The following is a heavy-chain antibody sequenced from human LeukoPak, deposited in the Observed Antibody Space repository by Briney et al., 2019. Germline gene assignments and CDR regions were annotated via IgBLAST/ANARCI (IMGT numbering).Heavy chain of an antibody. J-gene: IGHJ4*02. CDR3: TRGRAAGD. Sequence: GASVNVSCKASGYTFTNNDINWVRQATGQGIEWMGWVSPDSGDTGYAPNFRGRVTMTTDTSINTAYMELTSLTSEDTAIYYCTRGRAAGDWGQGTLVTVSS. V-gene: IGHV1-8*01. CDR2: VSPDSGDT. CDR1: GYTFTNND. D-gene: IGHD6-19*01.